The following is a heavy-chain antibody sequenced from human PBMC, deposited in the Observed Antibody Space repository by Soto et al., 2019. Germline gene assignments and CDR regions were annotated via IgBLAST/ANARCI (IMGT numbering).Heavy chain of an antibody. J-gene: IGHJ3*02. CDR3: ARDSDYDHAFDI. D-gene: IGHD3-22*01. Sequence: QVQLQESGPGLVKPSQTLSLTCTVSGGSISSGGYYWSWIRQHPGKGLEWIGYIYYSGSTYYNPSLKIRVTISVDKSKNQFSLKLSSVTAADTAVYYCARDSDYDHAFDIWGQGTMVTVSS. CDR2: IYYSGST. V-gene: IGHV4-31*03. CDR1: GGSISSGGYY.